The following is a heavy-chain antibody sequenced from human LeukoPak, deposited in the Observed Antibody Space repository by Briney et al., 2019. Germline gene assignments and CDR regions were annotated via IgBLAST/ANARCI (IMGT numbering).Heavy chain of an antibody. CDR3: ASYNYDHDAFDI. V-gene: IGHV1-24*01. CDR2: FDPGDGET. D-gene: IGHD5-24*01. Sequence: ASVKVSCKASGYTLTELSMHWVRQAPGKGLEWMGGFDPGDGETIYAQKFQGRVTMTEDTSTDTAYMELSSLRSEDTAVYYCASYNYDHDAFDIWGQGTMVTVSS. CDR1: GYTLTELS. J-gene: IGHJ3*02.